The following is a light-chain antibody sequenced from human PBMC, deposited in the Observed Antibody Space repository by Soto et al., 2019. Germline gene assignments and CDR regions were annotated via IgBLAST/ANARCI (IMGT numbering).Light chain of an antibody. CDR3: QQYNNWPRTWT. CDR1: QSVSSN. CDR2: GAS. J-gene: IGKJ1*01. V-gene: IGKV3-15*01. Sequence: EIVMTQSPATLSVSPGERATLSCRASQSVSSNLAWYQQKPGQAPRLLIYGASTRATGIPARFSGSGSGTEFTLTISSLQSEDFAVYYCQQYNNWPRTWTFGQVTKV.